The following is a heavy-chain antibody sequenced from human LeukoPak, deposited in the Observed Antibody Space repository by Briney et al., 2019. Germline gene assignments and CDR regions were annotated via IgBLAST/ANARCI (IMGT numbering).Heavy chain of an antibody. CDR1: GYTFTGYY. Sequence: ASVKVSCKASGYTFTGYYMHWVRQAPGQGLEWMGRINPNSGGTNYAQKFQGRVTMTRDTPISTAYMELSRLRSDDTAVYYCARGSPTTKELRFLEWSTYYYYYGMDVWGQGTTVTVSS. J-gene: IGHJ6*02. CDR3: ARGSPTTKELRFLEWSTYYYYYGMDV. D-gene: IGHD3-3*01. CDR2: INPNSGGT. V-gene: IGHV1-2*06.